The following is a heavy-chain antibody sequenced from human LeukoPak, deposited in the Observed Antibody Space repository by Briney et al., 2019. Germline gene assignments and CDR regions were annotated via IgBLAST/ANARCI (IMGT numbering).Heavy chain of an antibody. J-gene: IGHJ4*02. CDR2: INPGGST. D-gene: IGHD6-13*01. CDR1: GGSFSDYN. V-gene: IGHV4-34*01. Sequence: SETLSLTCAVYGGSFSDYNWNWIRQPPGKRLEWIGEINPGGSTNYNPSLKSRVTISVDTTKSQFSLMLSSVTAADTAVYYCARGIAAAYWGQGTLVTISS. CDR3: ARGIAAAY.